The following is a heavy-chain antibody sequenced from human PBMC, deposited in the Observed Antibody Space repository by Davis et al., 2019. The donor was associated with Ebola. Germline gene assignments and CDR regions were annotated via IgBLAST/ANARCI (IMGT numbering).Heavy chain of an antibody. CDR1: GGTFSSYA. D-gene: IGHD3-3*01. CDR3: ARGHLITIFGVVSQFDP. Sequence: SVKVSCNASGGTFSSYAINWVRQAPGHGLEWMGGIIPIFGTANFAQKFQGRVTITADKSTSTAYMELSSLRSEDTAVYYCARGHLITIFGVVSQFDPWGQGTLVTVSS. J-gene: IGHJ5*02. CDR2: IIPIFGTA. V-gene: IGHV1-69*06.